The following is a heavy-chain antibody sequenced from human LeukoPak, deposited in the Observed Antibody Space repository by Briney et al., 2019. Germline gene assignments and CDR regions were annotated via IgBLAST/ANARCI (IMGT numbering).Heavy chain of an antibody. CDR1: GYTFNGYY. D-gene: IGHD6-19*01. Sequence: ASVTVSYKASGYTFNGYYIHWVRQAPGQGLEWMGWINPNSGGTNYAQKFQGRVTMTRDTSISTAYMELSRLRSDDTAVYYCARGTLYSSGWYGEGAFDIWGQGTMVTVSS. V-gene: IGHV1-2*02. CDR3: ARGTLYSSGWYGEGAFDI. J-gene: IGHJ3*02. CDR2: INPNSGGT.